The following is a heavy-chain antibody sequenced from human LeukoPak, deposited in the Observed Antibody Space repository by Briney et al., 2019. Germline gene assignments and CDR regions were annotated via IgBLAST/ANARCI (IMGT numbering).Heavy chain of an antibody. CDR3: ARDGAYCGGDCYPGAFDI. J-gene: IGHJ3*02. CDR1: GFTFSSYA. Sequence: GGSLRLSCAASGFTFSSYAIHWVRQAPGKGLEYVSAISSNGGSTYYANSVKGRFTISRDNSKNTLYLQMGSLRAEDMAVYYCARDGAYCGGDCYPGAFDIWGQGTMVTVSS. CDR2: ISSNGGST. D-gene: IGHD2-21*02. V-gene: IGHV3-64*01.